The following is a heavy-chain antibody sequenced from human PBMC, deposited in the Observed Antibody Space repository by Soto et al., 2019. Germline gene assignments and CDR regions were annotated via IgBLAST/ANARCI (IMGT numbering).Heavy chain of an antibody. Sequence: EVQLVESGGGVVRPGGSLRLSCAASGFTFDDYGMSWVRQAPGKGLEWVSGINWNGGSTGYADSVKGRFTISRDNAKNSLYLQMNSLRAEDTGLYYCARLYGSGSTRRVRIDYWGQGTLVTVSS. CDR1: GFTFDDYG. CDR3: ARLYGSGSTRRVRIDY. D-gene: IGHD3-10*01. J-gene: IGHJ4*02. V-gene: IGHV3-20*04. CDR2: INWNGGST.